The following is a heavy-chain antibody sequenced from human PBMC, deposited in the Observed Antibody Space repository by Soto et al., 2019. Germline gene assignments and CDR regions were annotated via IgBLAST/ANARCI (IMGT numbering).Heavy chain of an antibody. D-gene: IGHD4-17*01. V-gene: IGHV1-69*08. CDR2: IIPIRGTA. CDR3: SGEGYGDYEVY. Sequence: QVQLVQSGAEVKKPGSSVKVSCKASGGTFSSYTISWVRQAPGQGLEWMGRIIPIRGTANYAQKFQGRVTITAEKSTSTAYMELSSLRSEDTAVYYCSGEGYGDYEVYWGQGTLVTVSS. J-gene: IGHJ4*02. CDR1: GGTFSSYT.